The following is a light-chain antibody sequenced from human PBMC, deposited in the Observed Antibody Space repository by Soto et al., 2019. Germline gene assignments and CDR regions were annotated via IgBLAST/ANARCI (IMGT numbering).Light chain of an antibody. CDR2: DAS. Sequence: DIQMTQSPSTVSASVGDGVTITCRASQSIRTWLAWYQQKPGKAPKLLIYDASTLESGVSSGFSGSGSGTGFTLTISSLQPDDFATYYYQQYNSYPYPFGQGTKLEIK. CDR1: QSIRTW. CDR3: QQYNSYPYP. J-gene: IGKJ2*01. V-gene: IGKV1-5*01.